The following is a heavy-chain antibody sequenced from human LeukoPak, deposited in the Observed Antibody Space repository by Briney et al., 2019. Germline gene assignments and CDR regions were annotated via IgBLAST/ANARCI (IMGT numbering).Heavy chain of an antibody. CDR2: ISWRSSDI. V-gene: IGHV3-21*01. J-gene: IGHJ4*02. CDR1: GFTFSSYN. Sequence: GGSLRLSCAASGFTFSSYNMKWVRQAPGKGLEWVSSISWRSSDIEYADSVKGRFTISRDNSKNTLYLQMNSLRAEDTAVYYCAKVRVGTAHFDYWGQGTLVTVSS. CDR3: AKVRVGTAHFDY. D-gene: IGHD2-15*01.